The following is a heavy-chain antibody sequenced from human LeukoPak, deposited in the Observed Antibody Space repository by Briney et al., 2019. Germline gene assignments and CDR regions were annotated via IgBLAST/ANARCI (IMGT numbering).Heavy chain of an antibody. CDR1: GVSFSGYY. Sequence: SETLSLTCAVYGVSFSGYYWSWIRQPPGKGLEWIGEINHSGSTNYNPSLKSRVTISVDTSKNQFSLKLSSVTAADTAVYYCATITGMTTVTSGDWFDPWGQGTLVTVSS. D-gene: IGHD4-17*01. CDR3: ATITGMTTVTSGDWFDP. J-gene: IGHJ5*02. CDR2: INHSGST. V-gene: IGHV4-34*01.